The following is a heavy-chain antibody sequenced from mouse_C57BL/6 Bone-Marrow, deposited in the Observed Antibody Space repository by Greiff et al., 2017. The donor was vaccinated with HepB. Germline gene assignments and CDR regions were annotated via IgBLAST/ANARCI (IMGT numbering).Heavy chain of an antibody. J-gene: IGHJ4*01. CDR3: ARSLPFCYYAMDY. D-gene: IGHD6-1*01. V-gene: IGHV1-81*01. CDR2: IYPRSGNI. CDR1: GYTFTSYG. Sequence: QVQLQQSGAELARPGASVKLSCKASGYTFTSYGIRWVKQRPGQGLEWIGEIYPRSGNIYYNEKFKGKVTLTAAKSSSTAYLELRSLTSEDSAVYFCARSLPFCYYAMDYWGQGTSVTVSS.